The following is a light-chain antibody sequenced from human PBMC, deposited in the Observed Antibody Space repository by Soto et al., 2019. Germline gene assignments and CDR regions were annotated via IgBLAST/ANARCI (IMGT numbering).Light chain of an antibody. J-gene: IGKJ4*01. Sequence: EIVLTQSPLSLPVTPGEPASISCRTSRSILGSSGYNYLNWYLQKPGQSPQLLINLGSSRASGVPARFSGSGSGTDFTLTISSVQAADVGVYFCAQGLAVPFTFGGGTNVEI. CDR2: LGS. V-gene: IGKV2-28*01. CDR3: AQGLAVPFT. CDR1: RSILGSSGYNY.